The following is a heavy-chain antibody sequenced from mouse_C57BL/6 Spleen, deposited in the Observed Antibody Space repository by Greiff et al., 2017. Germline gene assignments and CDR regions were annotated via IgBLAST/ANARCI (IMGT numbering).Heavy chain of an antibody. V-gene: IGHV5-4*01. Sequence: EVQVVESGGGLVKPGGSLKLSCAASGFTFSSYAMSWVRQTPEKRLEWVATISDGGSYTYYPDNVKGRFTISRDNAKNNLYLQMSHLKSEDTAMYYCARVDGYDAMDYWGQGTSVTVSS. J-gene: IGHJ4*01. CDR1: GFTFSSYA. CDR3: ARVDGYDAMDY. D-gene: IGHD2-3*01. CDR2: ISDGGSYT.